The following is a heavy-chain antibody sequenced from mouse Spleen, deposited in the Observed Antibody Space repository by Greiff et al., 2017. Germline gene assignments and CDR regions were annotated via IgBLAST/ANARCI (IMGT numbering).Heavy chain of an antibody. CDR2: ISSGGGNT. Sequence: DVKLQESGGGLVKLGGSLKLSCAASGFTFSSYAMSWVRQTPEKRLEWVATISSGGGNTYYPDSVKGRFTISRDNAKNTLYLQMSSLKSEDTAMYYCASNWDGYYFDYWGQGTTLTVSS. V-gene: IGHV5-9*04. CDR3: ASNWDGYYFDY. CDR1: GFTFSSYA. D-gene: IGHD4-1*01. J-gene: IGHJ2*01.